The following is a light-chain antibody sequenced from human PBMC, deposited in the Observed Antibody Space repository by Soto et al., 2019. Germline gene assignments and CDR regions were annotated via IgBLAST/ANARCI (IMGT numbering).Light chain of an antibody. CDR2: EVS. J-gene: IGLJ1*01. V-gene: IGLV2-14*03. CDR3: SSYTASSTLL. CDR1: SSDVGGYNY. Sequence: QSVLTQPASVSGSPGQSITISCTGTSSDVGGYNYVSWSQQHPGKAPNLLISEVSNRPSGVSNRFSGSKSGNTASLTISGLQADDEADHYCSSYTASSTLLFGTGTKVTVL.